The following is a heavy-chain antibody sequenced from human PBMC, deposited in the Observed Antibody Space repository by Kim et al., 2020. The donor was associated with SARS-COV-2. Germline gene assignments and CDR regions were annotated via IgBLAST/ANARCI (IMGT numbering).Heavy chain of an antibody. Sequence: GGSLRLSCAASGFTFSSYSMNWVRQAPGKGLEWVSSISSSSSYIYYADSVKGRFTISRDNAKNSLYLQMNSLRAEDTAVYYCARASLWSGYYEKGHYYYYMDVWGKGTTVTVSS. V-gene: IGHV3-21*01. D-gene: IGHD3-3*01. CDR1: GFTFSSYS. CDR2: ISSSSSYI. J-gene: IGHJ6*03. CDR3: ARASLWSGYYEKGHYYYYMDV.